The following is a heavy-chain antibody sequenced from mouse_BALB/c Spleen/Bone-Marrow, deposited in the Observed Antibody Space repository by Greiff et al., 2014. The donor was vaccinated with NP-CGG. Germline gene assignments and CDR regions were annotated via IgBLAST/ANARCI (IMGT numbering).Heavy chain of an antibody. CDR3: ARNWDWVFAY. J-gene: IGHJ3*01. CDR2: IYPGNNDA. V-gene: IGHV1-5*01. D-gene: IGHD4-1*01. Sequence: VQLQQSGTVLARPGASLRMSCKASGYTFTNYWINWIKQWPGQGLEWIGAIYPGNNDAKYTQKFKAKAKLTAVTSTSTADMELSSLTNEDSAVYYCARNWDWVFAYWGQGTLVTVSA. CDR1: GYTFTNYW.